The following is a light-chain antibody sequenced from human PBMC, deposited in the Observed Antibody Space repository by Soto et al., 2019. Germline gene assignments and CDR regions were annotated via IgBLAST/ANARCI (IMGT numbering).Light chain of an antibody. CDR2: KAS. V-gene: IGKV1-5*03. J-gene: IGKJ2*01. CDR1: QSISSW. CDR3: QQSYSIPYT. Sequence: DIQMTQSPSTLSASVGDKVTITCRASQSISSWLAWYQQKPGKAPKLLIYKASTLESGVPSNFSGSGSGTDFTLTISSLQPEDFATYYCQQSYSIPYTFGQGTKLEIK.